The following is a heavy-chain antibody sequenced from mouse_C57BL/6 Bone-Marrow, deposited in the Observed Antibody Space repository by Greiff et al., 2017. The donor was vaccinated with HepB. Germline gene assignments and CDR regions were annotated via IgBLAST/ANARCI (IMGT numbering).Heavy chain of an antibody. V-gene: IGHV1-76*01. D-gene: IGHD1-1*01. CDR3: AREGDYYGSSYDYYAMDY. J-gene: IGHJ4*01. CDR1: GYTFTDYY. Sequence: QVQLQQSGAELVRPGASVKLSCKASGYTFTDYYINWVKQRPGQGLEWIARIYPGSGNTYYNEKFKGKATLTAEKSSSTAYMQLSSLTSEDSAVYFCAREGDYYGSSYDYYAMDYWGQGTSVTVSS. CDR2: IYPGSGNT.